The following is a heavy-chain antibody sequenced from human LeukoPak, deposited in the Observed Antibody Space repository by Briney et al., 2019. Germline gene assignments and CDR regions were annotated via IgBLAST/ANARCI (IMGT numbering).Heavy chain of an antibody. CDR1: GFTFSSYA. CDR3: ASPYSGYAYTFDH. Sequence: GVSVRLSCSACGFTFSSYAMQWVRQAPARGREYVSSISRNRGRTYYADSVKDSFTISRDNSKNTLFLQMRSLRTEDTAVYYCASPYSGYAYTFDHWGQGTLVTVSS. V-gene: IGHV3-64D*06. J-gene: IGHJ4*02. D-gene: IGHD5-12*01. CDR2: ISRNRGRT.